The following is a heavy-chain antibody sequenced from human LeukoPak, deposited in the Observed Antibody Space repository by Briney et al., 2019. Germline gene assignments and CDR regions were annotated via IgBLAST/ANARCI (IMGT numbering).Heavy chain of an antibody. D-gene: IGHD3-10*01. V-gene: IGHV3-48*03. CDR3: ASGFGELPLYYGMDV. J-gene: IGHJ6*04. Sequence: GGSLRLSCAASGFTFSSYEMNWVRQAPGKGLEWVSYISSSGSTIYYADSVKGRFTISRDNAKNSLYLQMNSLRAEDTAVYYCASGFGELPLYYGMDVWGKGTTVTVSS. CDR1: GFTFSSYE. CDR2: ISSSGSTI.